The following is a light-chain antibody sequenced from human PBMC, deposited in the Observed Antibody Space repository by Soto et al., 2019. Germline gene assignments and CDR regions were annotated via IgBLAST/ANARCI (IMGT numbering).Light chain of an antibody. Sequence: QSVLTQPPSVSGAPGQRVTISCTGSSSNIGAGYDVHWYQQLPGTALKLLIFGNDNRPSGVPDRFSGSKSGTSASLAITGLQADDEADYYCQSYDTSLSAWVFGGGTKLTVL. CDR3: QSYDTSLSAWV. CDR1: SSNIGAGYD. J-gene: IGLJ3*02. V-gene: IGLV1-40*01. CDR2: GND.